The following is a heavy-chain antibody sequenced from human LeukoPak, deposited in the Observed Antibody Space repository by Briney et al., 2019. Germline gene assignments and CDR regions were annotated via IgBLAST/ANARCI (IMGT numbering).Heavy chain of an antibody. CDR2: ISTYNGDT. CDR3: ARGWIEMPTVCFDY. J-gene: IGHJ4*02. CDR1: DYTFTSYG. V-gene: IGHV1-18*01. Sequence: GASVKVSCKASDYTFTSYGISWVRQAPGQGLEWMGWISTYNGDTRYTQRLQGRVTMTADTATRTAYMELRSLRSDDTAVYYCARGWIEMPTVCFDYWGQGTLVSVSS. D-gene: IGHD5-24*01.